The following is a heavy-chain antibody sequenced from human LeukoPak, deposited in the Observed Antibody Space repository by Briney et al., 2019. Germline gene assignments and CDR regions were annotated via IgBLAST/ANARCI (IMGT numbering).Heavy chain of an antibody. CDR3: ARAVAAWFDP. D-gene: IGHD6-19*01. CDR2: MSSSGTIT. J-gene: IGHJ5*02. Sequence: GGSLRPSCAASGFDFSSYEMNWVRQAPGKGLEWVSYMSSSGTITYYADSVKGRFTISRDNAKNSLYLEMNSLRVDDTAVYYCARAVAAWFDPWGQGTLVTVSS. V-gene: IGHV3-48*03. CDR1: GFDFSSYE.